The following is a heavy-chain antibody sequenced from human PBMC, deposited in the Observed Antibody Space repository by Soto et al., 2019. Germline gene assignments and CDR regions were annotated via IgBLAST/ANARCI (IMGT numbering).Heavy chain of an antibody. CDR3: AKSIAARPSTYYYMDV. Sequence: GKGLEWVSAISGSGGSTYYADSVKGRFTISRDNSKNTLYLQMNSLRAEDTAVYYCAKSIAARPSTYYYMDVWGKGTSVTVSS. J-gene: IGHJ6*03. CDR2: ISGSGGST. D-gene: IGHD6-6*01. V-gene: IGHV3-23*01.